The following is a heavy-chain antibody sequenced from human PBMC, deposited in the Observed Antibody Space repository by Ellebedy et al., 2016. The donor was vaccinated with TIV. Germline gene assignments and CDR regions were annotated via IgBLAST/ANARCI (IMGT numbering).Heavy chain of an antibody. CDR1: GFSLSNPRMG. CDR2: IFSNDEK. Sequence: SGPTLVKPTQTLTLTCTFSGFSLSNPRMGVSWIRQPPGNALEWLAHIFSNDEKSYSTSLKSRLTISKDTSKSQVVLTMTNMDPVDTATYYCAHRPEFGELRYWGQGTLVTVSS. CDR3: AHRPEFGELRY. V-gene: IGHV2-26*01. D-gene: IGHD3-10*01. J-gene: IGHJ4*02.